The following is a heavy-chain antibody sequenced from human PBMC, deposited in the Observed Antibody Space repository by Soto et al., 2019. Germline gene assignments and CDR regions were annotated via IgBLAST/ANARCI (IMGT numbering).Heavy chain of an antibody. CDR2: VYYNGNA. D-gene: IGHD3-10*01. V-gene: IGHV4-30-2*01. CDR3: AARPYYYYGLDV. J-gene: IGHJ6*02. Sequence: TLVPTFTASGDSISIPGYSWSGIRQPPGKAPEWIGYVYYNGNAYPKPSLKSRVTISLDGAKNQFSLKMTSVTAADTGLYYCAARPYYYYGLDVWGQGTTVTV. CDR1: GDSISIPGYS.